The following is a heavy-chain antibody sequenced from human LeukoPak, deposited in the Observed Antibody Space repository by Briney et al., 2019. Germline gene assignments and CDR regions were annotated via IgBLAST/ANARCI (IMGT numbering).Heavy chain of an antibody. CDR1: GYTFTGYY. Sequence: GASVKVSCKASGYTFTGYYMHWVRQAPGQGLEWMGWINPNSGGTNYAQKFQGWVTMTRDTSISTAYMELSRLRSDDTAVYYCARELRIGYCSGGSCYYGMDVWGQGTTVTVPS. V-gene: IGHV1-2*04. J-gene: IGHJ6*02. CDR3: ARELRIGYCSGGSCYYGMDV. CDR2: INPNSGGT. D-gene: IGHD2-15*01.